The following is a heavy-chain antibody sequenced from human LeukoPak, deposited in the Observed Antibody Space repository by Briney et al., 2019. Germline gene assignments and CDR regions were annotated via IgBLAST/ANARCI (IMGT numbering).Heavy chain of an antibody. Sequence: PSETLSLTCAVYGGSFSGYYWSWIRQPPGKGLEWIEEINHSGSTNYNPSLKSRVTISVDTSKNQFSLKLSSVTAADTAVYYCARGATLGYSYVIAPHWFDPWGQGTLVTVSS. D-gene: IGHD5-18*01. J-gene: IGHJ5*02. CDR2: INHSGST. CDR3: ARGATLGYSYVIAPHWFDP. CDR1: GGSFSGYY. V-gene: IGHV4-34*01.